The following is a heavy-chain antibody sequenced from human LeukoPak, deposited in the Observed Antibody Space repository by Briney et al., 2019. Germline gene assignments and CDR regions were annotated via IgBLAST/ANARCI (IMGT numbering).Heavy chain of an antibody. CDR3: AKGPLIAVAGTTWDH. Sequence: PGGSLRLSCAASGFTFSDYYMSWIRQAPGKGLEWVSYISSSGSTIYYADSVKGRFTISRDNAKNSLYLQMNSLRAEDTAVYYCAKGPLIAVAGTTWDHWGQGTLVTVSS. CDR1: GFTFSDYY. J-gene: IGHJ4*02. V-gene: IGHV3-11*01. CDR2: ISSSGSTI. D-gene: IGHD6-19*01.